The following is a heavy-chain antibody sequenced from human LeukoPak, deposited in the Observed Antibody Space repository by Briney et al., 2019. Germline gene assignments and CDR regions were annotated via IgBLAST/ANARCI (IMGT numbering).Heavy chain of an antibody. CDR3: ARFCSGGSCYSGLDY. Sequence: SETLSLTCTVSGGSISSYYWSSIRQPRGKVLELIRYIYYSGSTDYTPSLKSRVTISVDTSKNKFSLKLSSVNAADRAVYYCARFCSGGSCYSGLDYWGQGTLVTVSS. J-gene: IGHJ4*02. V-gene: IGHV4-59*01. CDR1: GGSISSYY. CDR2: IYYSGST. D-gene: IGHD2-15*01.